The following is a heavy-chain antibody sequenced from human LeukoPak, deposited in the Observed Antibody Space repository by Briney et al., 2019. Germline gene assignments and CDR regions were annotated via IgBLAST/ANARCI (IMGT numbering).Heavy chain of an antibody. Sequence: SETLSLTCTVSGGSISSSSYYWGWIRQPPGKGLEWIGSIYYSGSTYYNPSLKSRVTISVDTSKNQFSLKLSSVTAADTAVYYCARDLIAAAGVEANWFDPWGQGTLVTVSS. CDR2: IYYSGST. V-gene: IGHV4-39*07. D-gene: IGHD6-13*01. CDR3: ARDLIAAAGVEANWFDP. J-gene: IGHJ5*02. CDR1: GGSISSSSYY.